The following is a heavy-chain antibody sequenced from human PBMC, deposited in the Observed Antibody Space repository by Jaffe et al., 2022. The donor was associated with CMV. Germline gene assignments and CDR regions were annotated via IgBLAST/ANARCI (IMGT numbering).Heavy chain of an antibody. CDR3: AIIDYYDSSGYYYPPPALYYYGMDV. V-gene: IGHV3-7*01. Sequence: EVQLVESGGGLVQPGGSLRLSCAASGFTFSSYWMSWVRQAPGKGLEWVANIKQDGSEKYYVDSVKGRFTISRDNAKNSLYLQMNSLRAEDTAVYYCAIIDYYDSSGYYYPPPALYYYGMDVWGQGTTVTVSS. CDR1: GFTFSSYW. D-gene: IGHD3-22*01. CDR2: IKQDGSEK. J-gene: IGHJ6*02.